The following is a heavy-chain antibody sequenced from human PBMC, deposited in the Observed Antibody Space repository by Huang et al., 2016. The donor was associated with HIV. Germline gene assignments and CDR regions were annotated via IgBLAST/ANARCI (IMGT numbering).Heavy chain of an antibody. J-gene: IGHJ3*01. D-gene: IGHD3-10*01. V-gene: IGHV1-8*01. CDR2: MNTKSGNV. CDR1: GYTFTNYD. CDR3: ARGFGINYNHEAFDV. Sequence: QIQLAQSGADVKKPGASVKVSCKASGYTFTNYDINWVRKASGQGLEWMGWMNTKSGNVGYTKKFQGRVAILRNSSIKTSYLEVTSLTSEDTAVYYCARGFGINYNHEAFDVWGQGTMVTVSS.